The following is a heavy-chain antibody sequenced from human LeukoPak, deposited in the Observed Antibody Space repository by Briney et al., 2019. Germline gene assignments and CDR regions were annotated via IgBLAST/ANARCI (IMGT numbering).Heavy chain of an antibody. CDR1: GDSISSDY. V-gene: IGHV4-4*07. D-gene: IGHD6-13*01. J-gene: IGHJ4*02. CDR3: ARGAGPFDS. Sequence: SETLSLTCTVSGDSISSDYWSWIRQSAGKGLEWIGRIYPSASANYNPSLKSRLSMSVDTSKNQFSLKLNSVTAADTAVYYCARGAGPFDSWGQGTLVTVSS. CDR2: IYPSASA.